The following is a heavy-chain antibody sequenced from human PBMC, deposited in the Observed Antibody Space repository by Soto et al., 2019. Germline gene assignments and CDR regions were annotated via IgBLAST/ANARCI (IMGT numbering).Heavy chain of an antibody. D-gene: IGHD3-3*01. CDR3: ASSFPWSGYYN. CDR1: GYTFTSYA. V-gene: IGHV1-3*01. CDR2: INAGNGNT. Sequence: GASVKVSCKASGYTFTSYAMHWVRQAPGQRLEWMGWINAGNGNTKHSQKFQGRVTITRDTSASTAYMELSSLRSEDTAVYYCASSFPWSGYYNWGQGTLVTVSS. J-gene: IGHJ4*02.